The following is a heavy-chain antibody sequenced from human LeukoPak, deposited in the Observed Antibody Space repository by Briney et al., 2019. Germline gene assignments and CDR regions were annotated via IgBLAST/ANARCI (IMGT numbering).Heavy chain of an antibody. CDR2: INSDGSEG. CDR3: AREYNVRPIFDY. J-gene: IGHJ4*02. CDR1: GFTFSGFW. D-gene: IGHD1-14*01. Sequence: GGSLRLSCAVSGFTFSGFWMSWSRQAPGKGLEWVASINSDGSEGYYADVVKGRFTISRDNAKNSLYLQINSLRAEDTAVYYCAREYNVRPIFDYWGQGTLVTVSS. V-gene: IGHV3-7*03.